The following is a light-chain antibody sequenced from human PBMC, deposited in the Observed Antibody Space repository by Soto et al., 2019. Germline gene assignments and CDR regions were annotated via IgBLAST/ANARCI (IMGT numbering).Light chain of an antibody. CDR3: QQSFSPPQT. V-gene: IGKV3-20*01. J-gene: IGKJ1*01. CDR1: LRLSSSY. CDR2: GAS. Sequence: VLTQSRGTLSLSPGERATLSCRTTLRLSSSYFAWYQQKPGQAPRLLIYGASSRAAGIPDRFTGSGSGTDFTLTISSLQPEDFATYYCQQSFSPPQTFGQGTKVDIK.